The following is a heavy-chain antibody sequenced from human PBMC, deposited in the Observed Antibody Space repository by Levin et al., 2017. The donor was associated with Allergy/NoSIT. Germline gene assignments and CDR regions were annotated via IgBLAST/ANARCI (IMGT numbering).Heavy chain of an antibody. J-gene: IGHJ6*04. CDR1: GDSINDAY. Sequence: SQTLSLPCTVSGDSINDAYWYWNWIRQPAGKGMEWIGRVFPSGTTTYNPSLKGRVTISLDKPTKQVSLKLQSVTAADTGIYYCARGHYGYEGRYYYYGMDVWGKGTTVIVSS. CDR3: ARGHYGYEGRYYYYGMDV. CDR2: VFPSGTT. V-gene: IGHV4-61*02. D-gene: IGHD4-17*01.